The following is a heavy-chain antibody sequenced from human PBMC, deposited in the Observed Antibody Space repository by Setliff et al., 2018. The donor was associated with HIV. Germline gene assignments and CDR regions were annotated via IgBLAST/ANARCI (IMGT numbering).Heavy chain of an antibody. D-gene: IGHD6-6*01. Sequence: SETLSLTCTVSGGSISSSSYYWGWIRQPPGKGLEWIGSIYYSGSTYYNPSLKSRVTISVDTSKNQFSLKLSSVTAADTAVYYCARVSSRGIAARPPLFDYWGQGTLVTV. V-gene: IGHV4-39*07. J-gene: IGHJ4*02. CDR1: GGSISSSSYY. CDR2: IYYSGST. CDR3: ARVSSRGIAARPPLFDY.